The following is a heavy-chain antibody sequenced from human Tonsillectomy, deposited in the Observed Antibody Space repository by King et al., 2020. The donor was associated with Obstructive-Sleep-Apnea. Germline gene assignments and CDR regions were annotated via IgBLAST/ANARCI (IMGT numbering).Heavy chain of an antibody. Sequence: VQLQESGPGLVKPSETLSLTCTVSGGSISSYSWSWIRQPPGKGLEWIGYIYYSGSTNYNPSLKSRVSISVETSKNQFSLKLSSVTAADTAVYYCARISTRKSGFPLDYWGQGTLVTVSS. CDR1: GGSISSYS. V-gene: IGHV4-59*08. J-gene: IGHJ4*02. CDR3: ARISTRKSGFPLDY. D-gene: IGHD3-22*01. CDR2: IYYSGST.